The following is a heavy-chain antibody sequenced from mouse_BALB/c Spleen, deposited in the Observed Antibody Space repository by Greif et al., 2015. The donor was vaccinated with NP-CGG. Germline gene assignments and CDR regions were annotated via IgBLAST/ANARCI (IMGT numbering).Heavy chain of an antibody. CDR1: GFSLTSYG. Sequence: VKLMESGPGMVAPSQSLSITCTVSGFSLTSYGVSWVRQPPGKGLEWLGVIWGDGSTNYHSALISRLSISKDNSKSQVCLKLNSLQTNYTATYSFAKPSNYDGSRRGYAMDYWGPVTSGTGSS. D-gene: IGHD1-1*01. CDR3: AKPSNYDGSRRGYAMDY. CDR2: IWGDGST. J-gene: IGHJ4*01. V-gene: IGHV2-3*01.